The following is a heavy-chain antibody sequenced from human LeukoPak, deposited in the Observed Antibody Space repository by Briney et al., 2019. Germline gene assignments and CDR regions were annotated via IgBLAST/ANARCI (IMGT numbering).Heavy chain of an antibody. Sequence: ASVKVSCKASGYTFTSYGISWVRQAPGQGLEWMGWISAYNGNTNYAQKLQGRVTMTTDTSTSTAYMELRSLRSDDTAVYYCARDAGYTMIVGEHYDYWGQGTLVTVSS. CDR2: ISAYNGNT. V-gene: IGHV1-18*01. D-gene: IGHD3-22*01. CDR1: GYTFTSYG. J-gene: IGHJ4*02. CDR3: ARDAGYTMIVGEHYDY.